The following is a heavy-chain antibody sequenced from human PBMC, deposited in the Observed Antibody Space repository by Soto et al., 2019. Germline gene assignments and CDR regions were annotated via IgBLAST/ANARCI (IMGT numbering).Heavy chain of an antibody. CDR1: GYTFTGYY. D-gene: IGHD3-10*01. CDR3: ARDMAVGNYYGSGSPANYYYYGMDV. CDR2: INPNSGGT. V-gene: IGHV1-2*04. J-gene: IGHJ6*02. Sequence: ASVKVSCKASGYTFTGYYMHWVRQAPGQGLERMGWINPNSGGTNYAQKFQGWVTMTRDTSISTAYMELSRLRSDDTAVYYCARDMAVGNYYGSGSPANYYYYGMDVWGQGTTVTVSS.